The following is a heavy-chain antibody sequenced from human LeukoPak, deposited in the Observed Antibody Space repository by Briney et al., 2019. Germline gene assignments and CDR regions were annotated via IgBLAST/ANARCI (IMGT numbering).Heavy chain of an antibody. CDR2: IWYDGSNK. J-gene: IGHJ4*02. CDR3: ARDSGSRYSYFSY. CDR1: GFTFSSYG. Sequence: GRSLRLSCAASGFTFSSYGMHWVRQAPGKGLEWVAVIWYDGSNKYYADSVKGRFTISRDNSKNTLYLQMNSLRAEDTAVYYCARDSGSRYSYFSYWGQGTLGTVSS. V-gene: IGHV3-33*01. D-gene: IGHD6-13*01.